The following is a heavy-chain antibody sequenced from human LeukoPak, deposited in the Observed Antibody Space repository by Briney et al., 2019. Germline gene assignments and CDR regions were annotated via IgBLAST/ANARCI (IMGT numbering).Heavy chain of an antibody. J-gene: IGHJ2*01. Sequence: SETLSLTCTVAGGSTSSDYWSWIRQSPGKGLEWVGYVYNSGDTGKNPSLKSRVTILLDTSKNQCSLKLTSVSAADTAVYYCARLKLGAYFDLWGRGTLVTVSS. CDR3: ARLKLGAYFDL. CDR1: GGSTSSDY. V-gene: IGHV4-59*08. CDR2: VYNSGDT. D-gene: IGHD3-16*01.